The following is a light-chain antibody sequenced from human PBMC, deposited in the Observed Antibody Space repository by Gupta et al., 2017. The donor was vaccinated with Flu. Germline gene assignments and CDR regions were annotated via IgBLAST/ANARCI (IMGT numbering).Light chain of an antibody. CDR1: SSDVGGYNY. J-gene: IGLJ3*02. CDR3: SSYTSSSIWV. Sequence: QSALTQPASVSGSPGQSITISCPGTSSDVGGYNYVSWYQQHPGKAPKLMIYEVSNRPSGVTNRFSGSKTGNTASLTIDGLQAEDEADYYCSSYTSSSIWVFGGGTKLTVL. V-gene: IGLV2-14*01. CDR2: EVS.